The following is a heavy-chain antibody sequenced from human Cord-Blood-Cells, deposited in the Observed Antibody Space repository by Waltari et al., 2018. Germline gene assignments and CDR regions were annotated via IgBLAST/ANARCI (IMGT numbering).Heavy chain of an antibody. V-gene: IGHV4-59*08. D-gene: IGHD3-10*01. CDR2: IYYSGST. CDR3: ARHADYYGSGSYYPYYFDY. Sequence: QVQLQESGPGLVKPSETLSLPCTVPGGPISSYYWSWIRQPPGTGLEWIGYIYYSGSTNYNPSLKSRVTISVDTSKNQFSLKLSSVTAADTAVYYCARHADYYGSGSYYPYYFDYWGQGTLVTVSS. CDR1: GGPISSYY. J-gene: IGHJ4*02.